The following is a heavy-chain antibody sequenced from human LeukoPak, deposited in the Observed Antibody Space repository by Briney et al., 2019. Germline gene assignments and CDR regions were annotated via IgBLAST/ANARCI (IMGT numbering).Heavy chain of an antibody. CDR2: IIPIFGTA. Sequence: SVKVSCKASGGTFSSYAISWVRQAPGQGLEWMGGIIPIFGTANYAQKLQGRVTMTTDTSTSTAYMELRSLRSDDTAVYYCARDYPVIVGATTDYFDYWGQGTLVTVSS. D-gene: IGHD1-26*01. CDR3: ARDYPVIVGATTDYFDY. V-gene: IGHV1-69*05. CDR1: GGTFSSYA. J-gene: IGHJ4*02.